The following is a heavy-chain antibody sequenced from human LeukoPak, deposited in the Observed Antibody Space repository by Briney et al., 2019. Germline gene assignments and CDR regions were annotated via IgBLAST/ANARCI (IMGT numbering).Heavy chain of an antibody. CDR3: ARARDYYDSSGYLDY. CDR2: IYYSGST. V-gene: IGHV4-39*07. Sequence: SETLSLTCTVSGGSISSSSYYWGWIRQPPGKGLEWIGSIYYSGSTYYNPSLKSRVTISVDTSKNQFSLKLSSVTAADTAVYYCARARDYYDSSGYLDYWGQGTLDTVSS. D-gene: IGHD3-22*01. J-gene: IGHJ4*02. CDR1: GGSISSSSYY.